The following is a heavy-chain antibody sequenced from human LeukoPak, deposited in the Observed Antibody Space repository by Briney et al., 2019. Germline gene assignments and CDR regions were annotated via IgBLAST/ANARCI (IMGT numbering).Heavy chain of an antibody. CDR1: GFTFSSYW. V-gene: IGHV3-74*01. CDR3: ARIIIGATGVDY. D-gene: IGHD1-26*01. CDR2: INTDGSLT. Sequence: GGSLRLSCAASGFTFSSYWMHWVGQAPGKGLVWVSRINTDGSLTNYADSVKGRFTSSRDNAKNTLYLQMNSLRVEDTAIYYCARIIIGATGVDYWGQGAPVTVSS. J-gene: IGHJ4*02.